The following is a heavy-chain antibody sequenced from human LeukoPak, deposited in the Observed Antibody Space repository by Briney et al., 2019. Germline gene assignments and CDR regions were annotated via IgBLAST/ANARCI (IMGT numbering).Heavy chain of an antibody. J-gene: IGHJ4*02. Sequence: GGSLRLSCAASGFTFDDYAMHWVRQAPGKGLEWVSAISGSGGSTYYADSVKGRFTISRDNSKNTLYLQMNSLRAEDTAVYYCAKGDYYDSSGYPYWGQGTLVTVSS. CDR2: ISGSGGST. V-gene: IGHV3-23*01. CDR1: GFTFDDYA. D-gene: IGHD3-22*01. CDR3: AKGDYYDSSGYPY.